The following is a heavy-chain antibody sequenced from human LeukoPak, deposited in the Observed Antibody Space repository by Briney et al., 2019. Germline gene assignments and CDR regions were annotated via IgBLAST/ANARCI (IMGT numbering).Heavy chain of an antibody. D-gene: IGHD2-15*01. CDR2: ISSSGSTV. Sequence: GRTLRLSCAASEFTFSIYEMNWVREAPGKGLEWVSYISSSGSTVSYADPVKGRFTIQKDNAKNGLNLQMNSLRAEDTAVYYCARVSVVAATRHFDYWGQGTLVTVS. J-gene: IGHJ4*02. V-gene: IGHV3-48*03. CDR3: ARVSVVAATRHFDY. CDR1: EFTFSIYE.